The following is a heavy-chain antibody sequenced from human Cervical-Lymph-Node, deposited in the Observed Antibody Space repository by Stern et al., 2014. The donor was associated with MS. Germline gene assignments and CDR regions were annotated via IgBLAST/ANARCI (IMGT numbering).Heavy chain of an antibody. CDR2: IIPMFGTA. J-gene: IGHJ6*02. D-gene: IGHD1-26*01. V-gene: IGHV1-69*01. Sequence: VQLLESGAEVKKPGSSVKVSCKASGGTFSSYAISWVRQAPGQGLEWLGGIIPMFGTANDAQKFQGRVTITADESTSTAYMELSSLRSEDTAVYYCARGELKEGLVRGMDVWGQGTTVTVSS. CDR1: GGTFSSYA. CDR3: ARGELKEGLVRGMDV.